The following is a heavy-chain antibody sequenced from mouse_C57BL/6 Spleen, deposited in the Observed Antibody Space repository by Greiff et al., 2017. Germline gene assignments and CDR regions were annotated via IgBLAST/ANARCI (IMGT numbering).Heavy chain of an antibody. J-gene: IGHJ4*01. CDR3: ARLNYYGSSYDAMDY. V-gene: IGHV5-17*01. D-gene: IGHD1-1*01. CDR2: ISSGSSTI. Sequence: EVKLAESGGGLVKPGGSLKLSCAASGFTFSDYGMHWVRQAPEKGLEWVAYISSGSSTIYYADTVKGRFTISRDNAKNTLFLQMTSLRSEDTAMYYCARLNYYGSSYDAMDYWGQGTSVTVSS. CDR1: GFTFSDYG.